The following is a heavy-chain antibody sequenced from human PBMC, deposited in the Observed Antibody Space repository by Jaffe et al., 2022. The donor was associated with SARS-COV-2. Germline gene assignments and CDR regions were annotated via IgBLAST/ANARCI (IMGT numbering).Heavy chain of an antibody. Sequence: QVQLVESGGGVVQPGRSLRLSCAASGFTFSSYAMHWVRQAPGKGLEWVAVISYDGSNKYYADSVKGRFTISRDNSKNTLYLQMNSLRAEDTAVYYCARESQLAGFDYWGQGTLVTVSS. D-gene: IGHD6-13*01. CDR3: ARESQLAGFDY. J-gene: IGHJ4*02. CDR1: GFTFSSYA. CDR2: ISYDGSNK. V-gene: IGHV3-30*04.